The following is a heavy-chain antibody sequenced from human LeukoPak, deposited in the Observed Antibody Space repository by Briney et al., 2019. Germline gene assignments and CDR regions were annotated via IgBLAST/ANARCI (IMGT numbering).Heavy chain of an antibody. CDR3: VGSVAGIGNFDY. CDR1: GYTFTGYY. J-gene: IGHJ4*02. CDR2: INPNSGGT. D-gene: IGHD6-19*01. Sequence: ASVKVSCKASGYTFTGYYMHWVRQAPGQGLEWMGWINPNSGGTNYAQKFQGRVTMTRDTSISTAYMELSRLRSDDTAVYYCVGSVAGIGNFDYWGQGTLVTVSS. V-gene: IGHV1-2*02.